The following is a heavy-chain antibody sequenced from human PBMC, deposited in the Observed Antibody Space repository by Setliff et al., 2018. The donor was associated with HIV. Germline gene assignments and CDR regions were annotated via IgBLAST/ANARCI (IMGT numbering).Heavy chain of an antibody. Sequence: GGSLRLSCTASGFTFGDYAMNWVRQAPGKGLEWVGFVRSKAYGGTTEYAASVKGRFTVSRDDSKSVAYLQMSSLKTEDTAVYYCTRDRRHGVLTGPLYYNSYYMDVWGKGTTVTVSS. CDR3: TRDRRHGVLTGPLYYNSYYMDV. CDR1: GFTFGDYA. J-gene: IGHJ6*03. V-gene: IGHV3-49*04. CDR2: VRSKAYGGTT. D-gene: IGHD3-9*01.